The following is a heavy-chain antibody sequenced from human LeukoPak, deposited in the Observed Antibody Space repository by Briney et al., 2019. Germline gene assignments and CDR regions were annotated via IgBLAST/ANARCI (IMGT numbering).Heavy chain of an antibody. V-gene: IGHV1-24*01. CDR2: FDPEDGET. CDR3: ATESYSRGYGRDAFDI. J-gene: IGHJ3*02. D-gene: IGHD2-15*01. CDR1: RYTLTELS. Sequence: ASVKVSCKVSRYTLTELSMHWVRQAPGKGLEWMGGFDPEDGETIYAQKFQGRVTMTEDTSTDTAYMELSSLRSEDTAVYYCATESYSRGYGRDAFDIWGQGTMVTVSS.